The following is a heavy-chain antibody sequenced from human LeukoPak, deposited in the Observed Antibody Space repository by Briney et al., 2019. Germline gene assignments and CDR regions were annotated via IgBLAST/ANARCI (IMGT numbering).Heavy chain of an antibody. CDR3: AKDDLPPLYFDWSYYFDY. D-gene: IGHD3-9*01. Sequence: PGGSLRLSCAASGFTFSSYAMSWVRQAPGKGLEWVSAISGSGGSTYYADSVKGRFTISRDNSKNTLYLQMNSLRAEDTAVYYCAKDDLPPLYFDWSYYFDYWGQGTLVTVSS. J-gene: IGHJ4*02. CDR1: GFTFSSYA. CDR2: ISGSGGST. V-gene: IGHV3-23*01.